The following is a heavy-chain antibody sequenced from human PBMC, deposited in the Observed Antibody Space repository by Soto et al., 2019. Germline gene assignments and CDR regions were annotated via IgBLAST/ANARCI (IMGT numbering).Heavy chain of an antibody. CDR1: GGSISSSSYY. Sequence: SETLSLTCTVSGGSISSSSYYWGWIRQPPGKGLEWIGSIYYSGSTYYNPSLKSRVTISVDTSKNQFSLKLSSVTATDTAVYYCARQVRGYYYYMDVWGKGTTVTV. J-gene: IGHJ6*03. CDR2: IYYSGST. V-gene: IGHV4-39*01. D-gene: IGHD1-1*01. CDR3: ARQVRGYYYYMDV.